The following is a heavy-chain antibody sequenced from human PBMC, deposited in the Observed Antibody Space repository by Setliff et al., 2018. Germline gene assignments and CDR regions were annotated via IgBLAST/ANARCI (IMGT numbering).Heavy chain of an antibody. D-gene: IGHD6-6*01. CDR3: AKSSGSSSSTNLEY. CDR2: ISGSGDNT. V-gene: IGHV3-23*01. Sequence: PGGSLRLSCAASGFTFSSYAMSWVRQAPGKGLEWVSAISGSGDNTQYADSVKGRFTISRDNSKNTLSLQMNSLRVEDTALYYCAKSSGSSSSTNLEYLGPGTLVTVSS. J-gene: IGHJ4*02. CDR1: GFTFSSYA.